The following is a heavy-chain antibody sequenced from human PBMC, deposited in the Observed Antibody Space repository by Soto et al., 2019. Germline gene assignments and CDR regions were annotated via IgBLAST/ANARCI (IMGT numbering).Heavy chain of an antibody. V-gene: IGHV1-46*01. J-gene: IGHJ6*02. Sequence: QVQLVQSGAEVKKPGASVKVSCKASGYTFTSYYIHCVRQAPGQGLEWMGVINPSGGSTSYAQKLQGRVTMTRDTSTSTVYMELSSLRSEDTAVYYCARVRGGELYDGMDVWGQGTTVTVSS. CDR2: INPSGGST. CDR1: GYTFTSYY. CDR3: ARVRGGELYDGMDV. D-gene: IGHD3-10*01.